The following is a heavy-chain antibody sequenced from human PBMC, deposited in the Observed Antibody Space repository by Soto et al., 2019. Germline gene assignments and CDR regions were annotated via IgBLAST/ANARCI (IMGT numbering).Heavy chain of an antibody. J-gene: IGHJ4*02. V-gene: IGHV4-31*03. Sequence: SETLSLTCTVSGGSISSGGYYWSWIRQHPGEGLEWIGYIYYSGSTYYNPSLKSRVTISVDTSKNQFSLKLSSVTAADTAVYYCARAHCSSTSCYEIHFDYWGQGTLVTVSS. CDR3: ARAHCSSTSCYEIHFDY. CDR1: GGSISSGGYY. CDR2: IYYSGST. D-gene: IGHD2-2*01.